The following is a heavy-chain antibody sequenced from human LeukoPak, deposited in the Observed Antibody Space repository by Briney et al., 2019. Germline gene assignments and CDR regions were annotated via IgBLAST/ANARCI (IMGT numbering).Heavy chain of an antibody. V-gene: IGHV1-69*13. CDR2: IVPNSGTS. D-gene: IGHD5-24*01. CDR3: ASGEKRNHSDNYRAFDY. CDR1: GGSFSKFP. Sequence: SVKVSCKTSGGSFSKFPIAWVRQAPGRGLEWMGGIVPNSGTSNYAQRFRDRVRMVADESTGAVYLEVTSLRLDDTAIYFCASGEKRNHSDNYRAFDYWGQGTLVTVSS. J-gene: IGHJ4*02.